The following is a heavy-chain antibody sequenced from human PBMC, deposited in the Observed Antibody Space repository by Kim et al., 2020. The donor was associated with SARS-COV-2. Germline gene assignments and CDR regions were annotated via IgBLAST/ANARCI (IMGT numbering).Heavy chain of an antibody. V-gene: IGHV4-39*01. Sequence: SETLSLTCTVSGGSISSSSYYWGWIRQPPGKGLEWIGSIYYSGSTYYNPSLKSRVTISVDTSKNQFSLKLSSVTAADTAVYYCARHLYDSSGYYSIYYYYYGMDVWGQGTTVTVSS. CDR2: IYYSGST. D-gene: IGHD3-22*01. CDR3: ARHLYDSSGYYSIYYYYYGMDV. J-gene: IGHJ6*02. CDR1: GGSISSSSYY.